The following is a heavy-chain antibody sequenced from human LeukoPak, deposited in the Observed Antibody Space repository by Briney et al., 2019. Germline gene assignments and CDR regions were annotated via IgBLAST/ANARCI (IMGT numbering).Heavy chain of an antibody. CDR3: AKSGDSGYDFEE. CDR1: GFTFSSYG. J-gene: IGHJ4*02. D-gene: IGHD5-12*01. Sequence: GGSLRLSCAASGFTFSSYGMHWVRQAPGKGLEWVAVISYDGSNKYYAGSVKGRFTISRDNSKNTLYLQMNSLRAEDTAVYYCAKSGDSGYDFEEWGQGTLVTVSS. CDR2: ISYDGSNK. V-gene: IGHV3-30*18.